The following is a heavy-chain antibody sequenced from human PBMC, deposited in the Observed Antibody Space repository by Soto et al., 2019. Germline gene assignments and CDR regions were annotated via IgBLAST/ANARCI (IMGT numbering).Heavy chain of an antibody. CDR1: EFTFSDYY. CDR2: ISGSGTTI. Sequence: ESGGGLVKPGGSLRLSCAASEFTFSDYYMSWIRQAPGKGLEWVSYISGSGTTIYFADSVKGRFTISRDNAKSSLYLQMNSLRAEDTAVYYCAREMVIAATNYYYYGMDVWGQGTTVTVSS. D-gene: IGHD2-15*01. CDR3: AREMVIAATNYYYYGMDV. J-gene: IGHJ6*02. V-gene: IGHV3-11*01.